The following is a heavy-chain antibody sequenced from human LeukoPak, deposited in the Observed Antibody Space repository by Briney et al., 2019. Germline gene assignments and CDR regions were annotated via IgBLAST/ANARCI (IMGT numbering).Heavy chain of an antibody. CDR3: ARDGVYCSGGSCYFLDY. CDR2: INPSGGST. CDR1: GYTFASYD. D-gene: IGHD2-15*01. Sequence: ASVKVSCKASGYTFASYDINWVRQATGQGLEWMGIINPSGGSTSYAQKFQGRVTMTRDMSTSTVYMELSSLRSEDTAVYYCARDGVYCSGGSCYFLDYWGQGTLVTVSS. V-gene: IGHV1-46*01. J-gene: IGHJ4*02.